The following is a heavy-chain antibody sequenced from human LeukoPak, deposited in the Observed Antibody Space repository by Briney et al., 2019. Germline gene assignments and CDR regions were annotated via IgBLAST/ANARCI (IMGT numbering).Heavy chain of an antibody. CDR1: GGSFSGYY. Sequence: KPSETLSLTCAVYGGSFSGYYWSWIRQPPGKGLEWIGEINHSGSTNYNPSLKSRVTISVDTSKNQFSLKLSSVTAADTAVYYCARYTNYDSSGYVLDYWGQGTLVTVSS. J-gene: IGHJ4*02. D-gene: IGHD3-22*01. CDR3: ARYTNYDSSGYVLDY. CDR2: INHSGST. V-gene: IGHV4-34*01.